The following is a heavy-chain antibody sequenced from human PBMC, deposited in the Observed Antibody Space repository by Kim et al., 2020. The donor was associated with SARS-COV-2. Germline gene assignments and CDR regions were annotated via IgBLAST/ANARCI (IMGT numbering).Heavy chain of an antibody. CDR2: ISYDGSNK. D-gene: IGHD3-10*01. J-gene: IGHJ4*01. Sequence: GGSLRLSCAASGFTFSSYAMHWVRQAPGKGLEWVAVISYDGSNKYYADSVKGRFTISRDNSKNTLYLQMNSLRAEDTAVYYCASNYYYGSGSKVNFDYWG. CDR3: ASNYYYGSGSKVNFDY. CDR1: GFTFSSYA. V-gene: IGHV3-30*04.